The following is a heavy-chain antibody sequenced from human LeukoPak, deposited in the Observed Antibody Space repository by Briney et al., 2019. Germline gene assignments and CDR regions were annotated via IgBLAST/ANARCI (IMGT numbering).Heavy chain of an antibody. CDR3: ARSVAGSDY. D-gene: IGHD6-19*01. CDR2: INHSGST. J-gene: IGHJ4*02. Sequence: SETLSLTCAVYGGSFSGYYWSWIRQPPGKGLEWIGEINHSGSTNYNPSLKSRVTISVDTSKNQFSLKLSSATAADTAVYYCARSVAGSDYWGQGTLVPVSS. CDR1: GGSFSGYY. V-gene: IGHV4-34*01.